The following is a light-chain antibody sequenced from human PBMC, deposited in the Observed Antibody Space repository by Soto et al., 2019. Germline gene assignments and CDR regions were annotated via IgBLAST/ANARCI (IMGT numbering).Light chain of an antibody. CDR3: NSYTYNFGVV. V-gene: IGLV2-14*01. Sequence: QSALTQPASVSGSPGQSITISCTGTSSDVGGYNFVSWYQQHPDKAPKLMIYDVSNRPSGVSNRFSGSKSGNTASLTISGLQAEDEADYYCNSYTYNFGVVFGGGTKLTVL. J-gene: IGLJ2*01. CDR1: SSDVGGYNF. CDR2: DVS.